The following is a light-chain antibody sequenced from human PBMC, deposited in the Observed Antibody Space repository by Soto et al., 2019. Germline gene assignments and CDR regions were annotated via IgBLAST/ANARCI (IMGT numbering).Light chain of an antibody. Sequence: QPVLTQPPSVSGAPGQRVTISCTGSSSNIGAGYDVHWYQRLPGTAPKVLIYNNNNRPSGVPDRFSGSKSGTSAPLAITGLQAEDEADYYCQSYDSSLSGSYVFGTGTKLTVL. J-gene: IGLJ1*01. CDR2: NNN. V-gene: IGLV1-40*01. CDR3: QSYDSSLSGSYV. CDR1: SSNIGAGYD.